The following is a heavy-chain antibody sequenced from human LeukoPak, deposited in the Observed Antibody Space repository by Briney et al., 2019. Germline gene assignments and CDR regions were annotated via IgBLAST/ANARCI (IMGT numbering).Heavy chain of an antibody. J-gene: IGHJ6*03. CDR2: INHSGST. Sequence: PSETLSLTCTVSGGSISGYYWSWIRQPPGKGLEWIGEINHSGSTNYNPSLKSRVTISVDTSKNQFSLKLSSVTAADTAVYYCARVNSSGWYKYYYYYYMDVWGKGTTVTVSS. CDR3: ARVNSSGWYKYYYYYYMDV. D-gene: IGHD6-19*01. CDR1: GGSISGYY. V-gene: IGHV4-34*01.